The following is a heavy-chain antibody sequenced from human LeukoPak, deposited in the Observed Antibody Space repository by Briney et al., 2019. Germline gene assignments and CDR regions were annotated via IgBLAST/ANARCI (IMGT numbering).Heavy chain of an antibody. D-gene: IGHD4-17*01. Sequence: TGGSLRLSCLASGFTFSSYEMNWVRQAPGKGLEWVSYISTSGGTIYYEDSVKGRFTISRDNAKNSLYLQMNSLRAEDTALYYCARDSRPSGDLEGFDPWGQGTLVTVSS. J-gene: IGHJ5*02. CDR1: GFTFSSYE. CDR3: ARDSRPSGDLEGFDP. V-gene: IGHV3-48*03. CDR2: ISTSGGTI.